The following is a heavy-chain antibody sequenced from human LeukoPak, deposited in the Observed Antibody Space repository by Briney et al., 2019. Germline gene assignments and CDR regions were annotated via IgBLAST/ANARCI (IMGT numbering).Heavy chain of an antibody. CDR1: GFTFDDYG. V-gene: IGHV3-23*01. CDR3: AKSHYYDSSGYVDY. Sequence: GGSLRLSCAASGFTFDDYGMSWVRQAPGKGLEWVSAISGSGSTYYADSVKGRFTISRDNSKNTLYLQMNSLRAEDTAVYYCAKSHYYDSSGYVDYWGQGTLVTVSS. J-gene: IGHJ4*02. CDR2: ISGSGST. D-gene: IGHD3-22*01.